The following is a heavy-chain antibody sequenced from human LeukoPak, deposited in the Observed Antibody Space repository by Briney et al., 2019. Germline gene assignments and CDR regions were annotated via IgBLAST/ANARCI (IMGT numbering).Heavy chain of an antibody. J-gene: IGHJ4*02. CDR1: GVPINSYY. D-gene: IGHD1-26*01. V-gene: IGHV4-4*07. Sequence: NTSETLSLTCTVSGVPINSYYWSWIRQPAGKGLEWIGRMYTSGRTHYSPSLESRLTMSVDTSKNQFSLKLTSVTAADTAVYYCANGGNSGSYFEDWGQGTLVTVSS. CDR3: ANGGNSGSYFED. CDR2: MYTSGRT.